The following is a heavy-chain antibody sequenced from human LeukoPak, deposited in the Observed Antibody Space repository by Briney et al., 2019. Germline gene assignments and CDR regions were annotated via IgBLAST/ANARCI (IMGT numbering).Heavy chain of an antibody. CDR3: ARGSTRYDY. J-gene: IGHJ4*02. V-gene: IGHV4-59*12. D-gene: IGHD2-2*01. CDR2: IYYSGST. CDR1: GDSISSYY. Sequence: SETLSLTCIVSGDSISSYYCSWIRQPPGKGLEWIGYIYYSGSTSYNPSLKSRVTMSVDTSKNQFSLKLSSVTAADTAIYFCARGSTRYDYWGQGTLVTVSS.